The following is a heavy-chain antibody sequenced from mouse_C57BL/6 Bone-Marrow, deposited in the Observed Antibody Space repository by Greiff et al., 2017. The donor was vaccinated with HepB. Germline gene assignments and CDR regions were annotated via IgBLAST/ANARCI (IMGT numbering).Heavy chain of an antibody. V-gene: IGHV3-6*01. Sequence: EVQLVESGPGLVKPSQSLSLTCSVTGYSITSGYYWNWIRQFPGNKLEWMGYISYDGSNNYNPSLKNRISITRDTSKNQFFLKWNSVTTEDTATYYCAREEGLTGTDFDYWGQGTTLTVSS. CDR2: ISYDGSN. CDR1: GYSITSGYY. CDR3: AREEGLTGTDFDY. J-gene: IGHJ2*01. D-gene: IGHD4-1*01.